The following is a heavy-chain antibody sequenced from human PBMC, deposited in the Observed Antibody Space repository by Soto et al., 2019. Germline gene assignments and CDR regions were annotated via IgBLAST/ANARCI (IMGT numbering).Heavy chain of an antibody. CDR3: ARCDGNCSSTSCYGMGYYYYGMDV. D-gene: IGHD2-2*01. CDR1: GGTFSSYA. V-gene: IGHV1-69*01. J-gene: IGHJ6*02. CDR2: IIPIFGTA. Sequence: QVQLVQSGAEVKKPGSSVKVSCKASGGTFSSYAISWVRQAPGQGLEWMGGIIPIFGTANYAQKFQGRVTITADESTSTAYMELSSLRSEDTAVYYCARCDGNCSSTSCYGMGYYYYGMDVWGQGTTVTVSS.